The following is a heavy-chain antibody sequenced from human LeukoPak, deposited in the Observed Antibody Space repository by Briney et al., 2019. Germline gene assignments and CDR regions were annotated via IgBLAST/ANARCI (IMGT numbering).Heavy chain of an antibody. J-gene: IGHJ4*02. CDR3: ARDEDTSALSEY. D-gene: IGHD2/OR15-2a*01. V-gene: IGHV3-23*01. Sequence: PPGGSLRLSCAGSGFSFSSNTMSWVRQAPGRGLEWVSAISNNGGRTDYADSVKGRFTISRDNSMSTLYLHMDSLRAEDTAVYYCARDEDTSALSEYWGQGTLVTVSS. CDR1: GFSFSSNT. CDR2: ISNNGGRT.